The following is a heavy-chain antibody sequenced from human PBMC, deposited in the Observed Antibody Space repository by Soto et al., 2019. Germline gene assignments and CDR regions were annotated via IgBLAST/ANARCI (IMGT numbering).Heavy chain of an antibody. CDR1: GGSISSGGYY. J-gene: IGHJ4*02. Sequence: QVQLQESGPGLVKPSQTLSLTCTVSGGSISSGGYYWSWIRQHPGTGLEWIGYIYYSGSTYYNPSLKSRVTISVDTSKNQFSLKLSSVTAADTAVYYCARDHHVGDTYYDSSGGFDYWGQGTLVTVSS. CDR2: IYYSGST. V-gene: IGHV4-31*03. D-gene: IGHD3-22*01. CDR3: ARDHHVGDTYYDSSGGFDY.